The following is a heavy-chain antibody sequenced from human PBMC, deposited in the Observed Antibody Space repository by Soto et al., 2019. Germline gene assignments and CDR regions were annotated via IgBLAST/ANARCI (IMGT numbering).Heavy chain of an antibody. Sequence: QITLKESGPTLVKPTQTLTLTCTFSGFSLSTSGVCVGWIRQPPGKALEWLALIYWNDDKRYSPSLKSRLTISKDTSKNQVVLTMTNMDPVDTATYYCAHSSSGSLWGGYYDYYGMDVWGQGTTVTFAS. J-gene: IGHJ6*02. CDR1: GFSLSTSGVC. D-gene: IGHD6-13*01. CDR2: IYWNDDK. V-gene: IGHV2-5*01. CDR3: AHSSSGSLWGGYYDYYGMDV.